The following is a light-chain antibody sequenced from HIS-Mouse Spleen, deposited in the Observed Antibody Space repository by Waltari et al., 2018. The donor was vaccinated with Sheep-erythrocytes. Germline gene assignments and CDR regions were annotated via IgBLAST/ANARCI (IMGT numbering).Light chain of an antibody. J-gene: IGKJ4*01. CDR2: DSS. Sequence: EIVLTQSPATLSLSPGERATLSCRASQSVSRHLAWYQQKPGQAPRLLIYDSSNRATGIPARFSGSGSGTDFTLTISGLEPEDFAVYYCQQRSNWLTFGGGTTVEIK. CDR1: QSVSRH. V-gene: IGKV3-11*01. CDR3: QQRSNWLT.